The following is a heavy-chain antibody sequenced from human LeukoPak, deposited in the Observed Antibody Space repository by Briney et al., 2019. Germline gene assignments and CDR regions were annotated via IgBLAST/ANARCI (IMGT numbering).Heavy chain of an antibody. D-gene: IGHD3-10*01. Sequence: ASVKVSCKASGYTFTGYYIHWVRQAPGQGLEWMGWINPNSGGANYAQKFQGRVTMTRDTSISTTYMELSRLRSDDTAVYYCARDLPEIDSYYYGSGSPGGVDYWGQGTLVTVSS. CDR3: ARDLPEIDSYYYGSGSPGGVDY. CDR1: GYTFTGYY. CDR2: INPNSGGA. V-gene: IGHV1-2*02. J-gene: IGHJ4*02.